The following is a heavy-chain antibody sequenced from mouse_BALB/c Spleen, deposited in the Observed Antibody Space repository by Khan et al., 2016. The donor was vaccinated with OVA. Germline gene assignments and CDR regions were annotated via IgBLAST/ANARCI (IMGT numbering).Heavy chain of an antibody. Sequence: VQLQQSGAELARPGASVKLSCRASAYTFTDYYITWVKQRTGQGLEWIGEIYPGSGNVYYNENFKGKATLTADKSSRTAYMNLSSLTSEDSAVYFCARVDTTSLDYWGQGTTLTVSS. CDR3: ARVDTTSLDY. CDR1: AYTFTDYY. D-gene: IGHD4-1*02. J-gene: IGHJ2*01. CDR2: IYPGSGNV. V-gene: IGHV1-77*01.